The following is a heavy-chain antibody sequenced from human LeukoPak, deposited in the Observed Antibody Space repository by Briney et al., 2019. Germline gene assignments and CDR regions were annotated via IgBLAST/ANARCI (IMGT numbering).Heavy chain of an antibody. V-gene: IGHV4-34*01. CDR3: AISGNYFSRDAFDI. J-gene: IGHJ3*02. Sequence: SETLSLTCAVYGGSYSRYYWCWNRQPPGKGLEWIGEINHSGSTNYNPSLKSRVTISGDTSKHHFSLELRSVTAADTAVYYCAISGNYFSRDAFDIWGQGTMVTVSS. CDR1: GGSYSRYY. CDR2: INHSGST. D-gene: IGHD1-26*01.